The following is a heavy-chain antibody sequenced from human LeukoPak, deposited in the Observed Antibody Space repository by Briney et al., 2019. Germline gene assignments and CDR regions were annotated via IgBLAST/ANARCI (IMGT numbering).Heavy chain of an antibody. D-gene: IGHD3-10*01. J-gene: IGHJ4*02. Sequence: SETPSLTCAVYGGSFSGYYWSWIRQPPGKGLEWIGEINHSGSTNYNPSLKSRVTISVDTSKNQFSLKLSSVTAADSAVYYCARGHGARFGYWGQGTLVTVSS. V-gene: IGHV4-34*01. CDR1: GGSFSGYY. CDR2: INHSGST. CDR3: ARGHGARFGY.